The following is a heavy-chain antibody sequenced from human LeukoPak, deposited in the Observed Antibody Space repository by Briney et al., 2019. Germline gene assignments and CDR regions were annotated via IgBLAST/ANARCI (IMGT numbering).Heavy chain of an antibody. D-gene: IGHD6-13*01. CDR2: ISGSGGST. CDR1: GFTFSSYA. J-gene: IGHJ4*02. V-gene: IGHV3-23*01. CDR3: AKDDSSWMRVALDY. Sequence: GGSLRLSCAASGFTFSSYAMSWARQAPGKGLEWVSAISGSGGSTYYADSVKGRFTISRDNSKNTLYLQMNSLRAEDTAVYYCAKDDSSWMRVALDYWGQGTLVTVSS.